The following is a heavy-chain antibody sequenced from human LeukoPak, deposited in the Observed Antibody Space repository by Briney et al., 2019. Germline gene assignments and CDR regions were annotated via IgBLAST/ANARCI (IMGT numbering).Heavy chain of an antibody. CDR2: IIPIFGTA. D-gene: IGHD2-15*01. Sequence: SVKVSCKASGGTFSSYAISWVRQAPGQGLEWMGGIIPIFGTANYAQKFQGRVTITADESTSTAYMELSSLRSEDTAVYYCARDGCGGGSCYSNWFDPWGQGTLVTVSS. CDR1: GGTFSSYA. V-gene: IGHV1-69*13. CDR3: ARDGCGGGSCYSNWFDP. J-gene: IGHJ5*02.